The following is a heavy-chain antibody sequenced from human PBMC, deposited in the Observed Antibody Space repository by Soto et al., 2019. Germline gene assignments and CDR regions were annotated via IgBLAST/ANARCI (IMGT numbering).Heavy chain of an antibody. CDR2: IHYSGST. J-gene: IGHJ4*02. CDR3: ARVRSNLFDY. Sequence: SETLSLTCTVSGDSISTFYWSWIRQPPGKGLEWIGYIHYSGSTSYNPSLKSQVIISVDTSKNQFSLKLSSVTAADTAVYFCARVRSNLFDYWGQGTLVTVSS. D-gene: IGHD3-3*01. V-gene: IGHV4-59*01. CDR1: GDSISTFY.